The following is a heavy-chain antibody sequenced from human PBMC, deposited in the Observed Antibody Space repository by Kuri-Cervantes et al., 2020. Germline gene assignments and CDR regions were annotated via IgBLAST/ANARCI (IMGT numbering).Heavy chain of an antibody. CDR3: ARAMDTVYYYGMDV. D-gene: IGHD5-18*01. Sequence: GESLKISWAASGFTFSDYYMSWIRQAPGKGLEWVSYISSSGSTIYYADSVKGRFTISRDNAKNSLYLQMNSLRAEDTAVYYCARAMDTVYYYGMDVWGQGTTVTLSS. CDR2: ISSSGSTI. CDR1: GFTFSDYY. V-gene: IGHV3-11*01. J-gene: IGHJ6*02.